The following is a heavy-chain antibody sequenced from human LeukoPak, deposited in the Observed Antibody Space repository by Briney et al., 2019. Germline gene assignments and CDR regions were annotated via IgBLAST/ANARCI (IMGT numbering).Heavy chain of an antibody. CDR2: IKQDGSEK. V-gene: IGHV3-7*01. CDR3: ARDWEGYCSSTSCYGY. D-gene: IGHD2-2*01. J-gene: IGHJ4*02. CDR1: GFTFSSYW. Sequence: GGSRRLSCAASGFTFSSYWMSWVRQAPGKGLEWVANIKQDGSEKYYVDSVKGRFTISRDNAKNSLYLQMNSLRAEDTAVYYCARDWEGYCSSTSCYGYWGQGTLVTVSS.